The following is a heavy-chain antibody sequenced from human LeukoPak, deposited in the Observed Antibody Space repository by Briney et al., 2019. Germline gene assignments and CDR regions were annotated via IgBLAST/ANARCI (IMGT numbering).Heavy chain of an antibody. CDR3: ARGTRGDYVYHRGNFRRMVYYYYMDV. D-gene: IGHD4-17*01. CDR2: IYYSGST. J-gene: IGHJ6*03. V-gene: IGHV4-59*01. CDR1: GGSIRGYY. Sequence: PSETLSLTCNVSGGSIRGYYWSWIRQPPGKGLEWIGYIYYSGSTNYNPSLKSRVTISVDTSKNQFSLKLSSVTAADTAVYYCARGTRGDYVYHRGNFRRMVYYYYMDVWGKGTTVTVSS.